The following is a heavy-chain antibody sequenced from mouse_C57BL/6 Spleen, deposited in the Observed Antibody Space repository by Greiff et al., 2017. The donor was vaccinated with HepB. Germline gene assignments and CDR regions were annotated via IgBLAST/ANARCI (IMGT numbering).Heavy chain of an antibody. CDR1: GYSITSGYY. CDR2: ISYDGSN. Sequence: EVQLQESGPGLVKPSQSLSLTCSVTGYSITSGYYWNWIRQFPGNKLEWMGYISYDGSNNYNPSLKNRISITRDTSKNQFFLNLNSVTTEDTATYYCARYYDYDEGYAMDYWGQGTSVTVSS. J-gene: IGHJ4*01. D-gene: IGHD2-4*01. CDR3: ARYYDYDEGYAMDY. V-gene: IGHV3-6*01.